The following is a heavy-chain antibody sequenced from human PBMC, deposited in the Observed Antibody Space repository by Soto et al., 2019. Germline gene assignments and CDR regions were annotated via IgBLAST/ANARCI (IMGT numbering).Heavy chain of an antibody. CDR2: IYSGGST. J-gene: IGHJ6*03. V-gene: IGHV3-66*01. Sequence: GGSLRLSCAASGFTVSSNYMTWVRQAPGKGLEWLSVIYSGGSTYYADSVKGRFTFSRDNSKNMLYLHMNSLRAEDTAVYYCARTNVGDFWSGYQRWYYYYMDVWGKGTTVTV. CDR1: GFTVSSNY. D-gene: IGHD3-3*01. CDR3: ARTNVGDFWSGYQRWYYYYMDV.